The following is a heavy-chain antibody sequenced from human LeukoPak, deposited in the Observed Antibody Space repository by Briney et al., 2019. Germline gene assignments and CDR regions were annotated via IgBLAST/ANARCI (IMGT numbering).Heavy chain of an antibody. CDR2: IYYSGGT. Sequence: PSETLSLTCTVSGGSISSYYWSWIRQPPGKGLEWIGYIYYSGGTNYNPSLKSRVTISVDTSKNQFSLKLSSVTAADTAVYYCANNYGGNRSLGAGLDYWGQGTLVTVSS. CDR3: ANNYGGNRSLGAGLDY. V-gene: IGHV4-59*01. D-gene: IGHD4-23*01. CDR1: GGSISSYY. J-gene: IGHJ4*02.